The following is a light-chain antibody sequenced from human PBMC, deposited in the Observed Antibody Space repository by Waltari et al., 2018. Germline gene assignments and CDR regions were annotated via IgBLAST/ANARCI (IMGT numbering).Light chain of an antibody. CDR3: QKYGSLPAT. Sequence: EIVLPQSPGTLSLSPGDRATLSCRASQAVSRFLAWYQQKPGQAPRLLIYDTSTRATGIPDRFSGSGSGTDFSLTISRLEPEDFAVYYCQKYGSLPATFGQGTKVEIK. J-gene: IGKJ1*01. V-gene: IGKV3-20*01. CDR2: DTS. CDR1: QAVSRF.